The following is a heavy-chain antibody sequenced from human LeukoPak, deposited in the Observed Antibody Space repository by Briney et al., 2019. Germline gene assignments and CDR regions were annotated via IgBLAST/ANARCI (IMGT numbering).Heavy chain of an antibody. J-gene: IGHJ3*02. CDR2: ISSSSSYI. V-gene: IGHV3-21*01. D-gene: IGHD1-26*01. CDR3: AREASRSYYLDAFDI. Sequence: GGSLRLSCAASGFTFSSYSMNWVRQAPGKGLEWVSSISSSSSYIYYADSVKGRFTISRDNAKNSLYLQMNSLRAEDTAVYYCAREASRSYYLDAFDIWGQGTMVTVSP. CDR1: GFTFSSYS.